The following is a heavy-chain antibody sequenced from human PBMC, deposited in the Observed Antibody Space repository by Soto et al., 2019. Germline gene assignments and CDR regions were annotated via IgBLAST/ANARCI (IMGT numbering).Heavy chain of an antibody. D-gene: IGHD3-22*01. CDR2: IYYSGST. J-gene: IGHJ6*02. CDR1: DGSISSGDYY. Sequence: SETLSLTCTVSDGSISSGDYYWSWIRQPPGKGLEWIGYIYYSGSTYYNPSLKSRVTISVDKSKNQFSLKLSSVTAADTAVYYCARSPDSSGYYPRWYYYGMDVWGQGTTVTVSS. V-gene: IGHV4-30-4*01. CDR3: ARSPDSSGYYPRWYYYGMDV.